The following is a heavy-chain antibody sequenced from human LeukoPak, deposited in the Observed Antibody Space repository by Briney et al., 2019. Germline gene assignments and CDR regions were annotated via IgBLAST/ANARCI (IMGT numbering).Heavy chain of an antibody. CDR2: ISAYNGNT. D-gene: IGHD1-14*01. J-gene: IGHJ6*03. Sequence: ASVKVSCKDSGYTFTSYGISWVRQAPGQGLEWMGWISAYNGNTNYAQKLQGRVTMTTDTSTSTAYIELSRLRSDDTAVYYCARDREPSYYYYLDVWGKGTTVTISS. CDR3: ARDREPSYYYYLDV. CDR1: GYTFTSYG. V-gene: IGHV1-18*01.